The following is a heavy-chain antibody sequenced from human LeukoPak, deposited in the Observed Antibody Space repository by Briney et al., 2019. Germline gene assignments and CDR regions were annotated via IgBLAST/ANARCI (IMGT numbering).Heavy chain of an antibody. D-gene: IGHD1-7*01. CDR1: GFTFSGYA. V-gene: IGHV3-30*04. Sequence: GGSLRLSCAASGFTFSGYAMHWVRQAPGKGLEWVAVISYDGSNKYYADSVRGRFTISRDNSKNTLYLQMNSLRAEDTAVYYCARVCSRAGTTCYWGQGTLVTISS. J-gene: IGHJ4*02. CDR2: ISYDGSNK. CDR3: ARVCSRAGTTCY.